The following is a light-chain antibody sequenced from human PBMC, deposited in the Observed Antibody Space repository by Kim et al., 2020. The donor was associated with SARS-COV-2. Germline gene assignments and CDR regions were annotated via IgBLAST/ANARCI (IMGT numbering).Light chain of an antibody. V-gene: IGKV3-20*01. CDR3: QQYGSTAWT. Sequence: EIVLTQSPGTLSLSPGERATLSCRASQSVSSSYLAWYQQKPGQAPRLLIYGASSRATGIPDRCSGSGSGTDFTLTISRLEPEDFAVYYCQQYGSTAWTFGQGTKVDIK. CDR2: GAS. J-gene: IGKJ1*01. CDR1: QSVSSSY.